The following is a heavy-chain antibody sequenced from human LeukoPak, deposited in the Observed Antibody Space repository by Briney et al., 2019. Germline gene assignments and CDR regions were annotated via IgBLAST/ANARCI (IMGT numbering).Heavy chain of an antibody. V-gene: IGHV3-15*01. Sequence: GGSLRLSCAASGFTFSNALMSWVRQAPGKGLEWVGRIKSKTDGGTTDYAAPVKGTFTISRDDSTNTMYLQMSTLKTEDTNGNYCTTGYDYVWGSYRYDYWGEGALVTVSS. CDR3: TTGYDYVWGSYRYDY. CDR1: GFTFSNAL. J-gene: IGHJ4*02. CDR2: IKSKTDGGTT. D-gene: IGHD3-16*02.